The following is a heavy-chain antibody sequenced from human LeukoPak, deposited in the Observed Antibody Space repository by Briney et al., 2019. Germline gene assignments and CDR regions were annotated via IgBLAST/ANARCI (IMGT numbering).Heavy chain of an antibody. CDR2: ISYDGSNK. CDR3: ARDDGDFQTPGCFDY. D-gene: IGHD4-17*01. J-gene: IGHJ4*02. CDR1: RFTFSIYA. Sequence: GRSLRLSCAASRFTFSIYAMHWVRQAPGKGLVWVAVISYDGSNKYYADSVKGRFTNPRDNSKNTLYLQMNSLRAEDTAVYYCARDDGDFQTPGCFDYWGQGTLVTVSS. V-gene: IGHV3-30-3*01.